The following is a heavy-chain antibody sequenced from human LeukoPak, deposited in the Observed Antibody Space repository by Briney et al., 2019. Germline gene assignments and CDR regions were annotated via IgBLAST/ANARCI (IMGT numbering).Heavy chain of an antibody. J-gene: IGHJ3*02. CDR2: IYTSGST. D-gene: IGHD2-2*01. V-gene: IGHV4-4*09. Sequence: SETLSLTCTVSGGSISSYYWSWIRQPPGKGLEWIGYIYTSGSTNYNPSLKSRVTISVDTSKNQFSLKLSSVTAADTAAYYCARLIGYCSSTSCRFDAFDIWGQGTMVTVSS. CDR3: ARLIGYCSSTSCRFDAFDI. CDR1: GGSISSYY.